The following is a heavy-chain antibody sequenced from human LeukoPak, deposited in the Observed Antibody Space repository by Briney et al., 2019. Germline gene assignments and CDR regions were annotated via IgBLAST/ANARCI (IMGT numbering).Heavy chain of an antibody. Sequence: SVKVSCKASGGTFSSYAISWVRQAPGQGLEWMGGIIPIFGTANYAQKFQGRVTITADESTSTAYMELSSLRSEDTVVCYCARLRFLEWLASAGAFDIWGQGTMVTVSS. V-gene: IGHV1-69*13. D-gene: IGHD3-3*01. CDR1: GGTFSSYA. CDR3: ARLRFLEWLASAGAFDI. J-gene: IGHJ3*02. CDR2: IIPIFGTA.